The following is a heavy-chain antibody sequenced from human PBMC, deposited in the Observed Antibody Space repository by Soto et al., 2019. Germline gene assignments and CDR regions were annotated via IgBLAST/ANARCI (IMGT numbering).Heavy chain of an antibody. CDR1: GFTFGSYS. D-gene: IGHD3-22*01. CDR2: ISSSGAYV. Sequence: QLVESGGGLVRPGGSLRLSCAASGFTFGSYSMNWVRQAPGKGLEWVSTISSSGAYVYYADSVKGRFTVSRDNGKNTIYLQKNSMMADEAAVYYCAGNTGYYVSRTSAFGHGDAVDLWGQGTMVTVSS. CDR3: AGNTGYYVSRTSAFGHGDAVDL. J-gene: IGHJ3*01. V-gene: IGHV3-21*03.